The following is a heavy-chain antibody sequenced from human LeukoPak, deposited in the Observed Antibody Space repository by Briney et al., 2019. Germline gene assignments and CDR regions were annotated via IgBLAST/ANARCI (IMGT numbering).Heavy chain of an antibody. Sequence: GGSLRLSCAASGFIFSSYVMHWVRHAPGKGLTWVSRISHDGTDTNYADSVRGRFTISRDNARNTLYLQMNSLRDDDTAVYYCSRDVNFLFFDVWGRGTPVTVSS. CDR2: ISHDGTDT. V-gene: IGHV3-74*01. J-gene: IGHJ2*01. D-gene: IGHD5-24*01. CDR1: GFIFSSYV. CDR3: SRDVNFLFFDV.